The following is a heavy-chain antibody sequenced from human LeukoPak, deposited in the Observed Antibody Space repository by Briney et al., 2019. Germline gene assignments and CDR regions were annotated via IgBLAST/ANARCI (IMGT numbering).Heavy chain of an antibody. D-gene: IGHD4-17*01. CDR1: GFTFSSYA. V-gene: IGHV3-23*01. Sequence: PGGSLRLSCAASGFTFSSYAMSWVRQAPGKGLEWVSAISGSGGSTYYADSVKGRFTISRDNSKNTLYLQMNSLRAEDTAVYYCAKFRRKNDGDYDWGCWDYWGQGTLVTVSS. CDR3: AKFRRKNDGDYDWGCWDY. J-gene: IGHJ4*02. CDR2: ISGSGGST.